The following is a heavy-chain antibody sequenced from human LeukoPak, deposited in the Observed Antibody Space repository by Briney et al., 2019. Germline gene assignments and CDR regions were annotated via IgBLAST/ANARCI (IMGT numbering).Heavy chain of an antibody. V-gene: IGHV4-59*12. CDR3: ARGRGSGSYYKGNDAFDI. Sequence: PSETLSLTCTVSGGSISSYYWSWIRQPPGKGLEWIGYIYYSGSTNYNPSLKSRVTISVDTSKNQFSLKLSSVTAADTAVYYCARGRGSGSYYKGNDAFDIWGQGTMVTVSS. CDR2: IYYSGST. D-gene: IGHD3-10*01. J-gene: IGHJ3*02. CDR1: GGSISSYY.